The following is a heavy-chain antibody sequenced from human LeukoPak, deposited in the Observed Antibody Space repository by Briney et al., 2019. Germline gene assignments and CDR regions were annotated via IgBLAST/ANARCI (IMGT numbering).Heavy chain of an antibody. D-gene: IGHD4-11*01. V-gene: IGHV4-4*07. CDR2: IYTSGST. CDR3: AIQAGDTSFDP. CDR1: VGSISSYY. J-gene: IGHJ5*02. Sequence: SETLSLTCSVPVGSISSYYWSWIRQPAGKGLEWIGRIYTSGSTNYNPSLKSRVTMSVDTSKNQFSLKLSSVTAADTAVYYCAIQAGDTSFDPWGQGTLVTVSS.